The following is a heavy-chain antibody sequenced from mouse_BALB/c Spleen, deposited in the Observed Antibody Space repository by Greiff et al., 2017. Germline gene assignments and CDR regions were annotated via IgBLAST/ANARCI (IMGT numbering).Heavy chain of an antibody. CDR1: GFNIKDTY. CDR2: IDPANGNT. CDR3: ATITTATLFAY. J-gene: IGHJ3*01. V-gene: IGHV14-3*02. D-gene: IGHD1-2*01. Sequence: VQLQQSGAELVKPGASVKLSCTASGFNIKDTYMHWVKQRPEQGLEWIGRIDPANGNTKYDPKFQGKATITADTSSNTAYLQLSSLTSEDTAVYYCATITTATLFAYWGQGTLVTVSA.